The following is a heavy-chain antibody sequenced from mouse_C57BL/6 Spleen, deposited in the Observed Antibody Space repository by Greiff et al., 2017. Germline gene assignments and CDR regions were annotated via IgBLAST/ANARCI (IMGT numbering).Heavy chain of an antibody. CDR2: IDPSDSYT. V-gene: IGHV1-50*01. CDR3: ARRYYSNFYWYFDG. Sequence: VQLQQPGAELVKPGASVKLSCKASGYTFTSYWMQWVKQRPGQGLEWIGEIDPSDSYTNYNQKFKGKATLTVDTSSRTAYLQLSSLTSEDSAVYYCARRYYSNFYWYFDGWGTGTTVTVSS. J-gene: IGHJ1*03. D-gene: IGHD2-5*01. CDR1: GYTFTSYW.